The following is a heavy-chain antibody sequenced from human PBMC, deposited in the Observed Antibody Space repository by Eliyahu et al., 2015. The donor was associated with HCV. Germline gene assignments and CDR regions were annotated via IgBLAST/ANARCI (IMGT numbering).Heavy chain of an antibody. J-gene: IGHJ5*02. CDR1: GXSFSGYY. V-gene: IGHV4-34*01. CDR3: ARRTPGVYAAKNWFDP. CDR2: XNXSGST. D-gene: IGHD2-8*01. Sequence: QVQLQQWGAGLLXPSETLSLTCAVYGXSFSGYYWRWXRQPPGKGLEWIGEXNXSGSTNYNPSLKSRVTISVDTSKNQFSLKLSSVTAADTAVYYCARRTPGVYAAKNWFDPWGQGTLVTVSS.